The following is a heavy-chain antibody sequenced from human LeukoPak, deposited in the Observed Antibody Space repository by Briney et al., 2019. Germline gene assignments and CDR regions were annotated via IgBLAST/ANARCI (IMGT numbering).Heavy chain of an antibody. Sequence: SETLSLTCTVSGGSISSYYWSWIRQPPGKGLEWIGFIYYSGSTNYNPSLKSRVTISVDTSKNQFSLKLSSATAADTAVYYCARDRYDFWSGYYSDYWGQGTLVTVSS. CDR3: ARDRYDFWSGYYSDY. J-gene: IGHJ4*02. CDR2: IYYSGST. CDR1: GGSISSYY. D-gene: IGHD3-3*01. V-gene: IGHV4-59*01.